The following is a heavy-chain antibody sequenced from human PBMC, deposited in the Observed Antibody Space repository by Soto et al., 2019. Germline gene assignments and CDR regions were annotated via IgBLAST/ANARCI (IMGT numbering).Heavy chain of an antibody. CDR3: ARRGDILTPYFDY. D-gene: IGHD3-9*01. V-gene: IGHV4-59*08. J-gene: IGHJ4*02. CDR1: GGSISSYY. Sequence: SXTLSLTCTVSGGSISSYYWSWIRQPPGKGLEWIGYIYYSGSTNYNPSLKSRVTISVDTSKNQFSLKLSSVTAADTAVYYCARRGDILTPYFDYWGQGTLVTVSS. CDR2: IYYSGST.